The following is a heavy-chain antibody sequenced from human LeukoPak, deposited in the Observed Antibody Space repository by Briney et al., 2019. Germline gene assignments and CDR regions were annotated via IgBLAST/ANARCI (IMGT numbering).Heavy chain of an antibody. CDR2: INPNSGGT. Sequence: ASVKVSCKASGYTFTGYYMHWVRQAPGQGLEWMGWINPNSGGTNYAQKFQGRVTMTRDMSTSTVYMELSSLRSEDTAVYYCARVPYGAVPWFDYWGQGTLVTVSS. V-gene: IGHV1-2*02. CDR3: ARVPYGAVPWFDY. D-gene: IGHD4/OR15-4a*01. CDR1: GYTFTGYY. J-gene: IGHJ4*02.